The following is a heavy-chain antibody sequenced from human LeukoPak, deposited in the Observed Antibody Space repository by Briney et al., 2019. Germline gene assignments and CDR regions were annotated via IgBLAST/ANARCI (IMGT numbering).Heavy chain of an antibody. D-gene: IGHD2-2*01. CDR1: GGSFSGYY. CDR3: ARGEGVVVPAAMFAFDI. V-gene: IGHV4-34*01. Sequence: SETLSLTCAVYGGSFSGYYWSWIRQPPGKGLEWIGEINHSGSTNYNPSLKSRVTISVDKSKNQFSLKLSSVTAADTAVYYCARGEGVVVPAAMFAFDIWGQGTMVTVSS. J-gene: IGHJ3*02. CDR2: INHSGST.